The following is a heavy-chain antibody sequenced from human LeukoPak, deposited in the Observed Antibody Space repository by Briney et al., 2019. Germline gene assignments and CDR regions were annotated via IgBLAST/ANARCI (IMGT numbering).Heavy chain of an antibody. D-gene: IGHD2-21*02. J-gene: IGHJ4*02. V-gene: IGHV3-23*01. Sequence: SGGSLRLSCAASGFTFSSYAMSWVRQAPGKGLEWVSAISGSGGSTYYADSVKGRFTISRDNSKNTLYLQMNSLRAEDTAVYYCAKDSEAYCGGDCYTDYWGQGTLVTVSS. CDR2: ISGSGGST. CDR1: GFTFSSYA. CDR3: AKDSEAYCGGDCYTDY.